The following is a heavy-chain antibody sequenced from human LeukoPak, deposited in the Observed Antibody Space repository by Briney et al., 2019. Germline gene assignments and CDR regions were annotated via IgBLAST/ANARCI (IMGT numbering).Heavy chain of an antibody. CDR2: MYYSGST. CDR3: ATTQRGLVRNDHYYGMDV. J-gene: IGHJ6*02. V-gene: IGHV4-39*01. CDR1: GGSISSSTYY. D-gene: IGHD6-19*01. Sequence: PSETLSLTCTVSGGSISSSTYYWGWIRQPPGKGLEWIGSMYYSGSTYYNPSLKSRVTISVDTSKNQFSLKLSSVTAADTAVYYCATTQRGLVRNDHYYGMDVWGQGTTVTVSS.